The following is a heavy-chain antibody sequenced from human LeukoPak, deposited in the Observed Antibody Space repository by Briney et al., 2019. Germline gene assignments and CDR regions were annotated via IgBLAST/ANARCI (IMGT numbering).Heavy chain of an antibody. CDR2: IKQDGSEK. V-gene: IGHV3-7*04. CDR1: GFTFSSYW. Sequence: PGGSLRLSCAASGFTFSSYWMSWVRQAPGKGLEWVANIKQDGSEKYYVDSVKGRFTIFRDNAKNSLYLQMNSLRAEDTAVYSCARNYYDSTGYWNYYFDYWGQGTLVTVSS. J-gene: IGHJ4*02. CDR3: ARNYYDSTGYWNYYFDY. D-gene: IGHD3-22*01.